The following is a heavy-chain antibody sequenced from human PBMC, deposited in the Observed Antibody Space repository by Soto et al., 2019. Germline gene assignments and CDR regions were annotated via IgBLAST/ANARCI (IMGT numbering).Heavy chain of an antibody. D-gene: IGHD1-26*01. CDR2: ISYDGSNK. CDR1: GFTFSSYA. J-gene: IGHJ4*02. CDR3: ARWRSGSYCCFDY. V-gene: IGHV3-30-3*01. Sequence: QVQLVESGGGVVQPGRSLRLSCAASGFTFSSYAMHWVRQAPGKGLEWVAVISYDGSNKYYADSVKGRFTISRDNSKNRLYLQRNSLRAEDTAVYYCARWRSGSYCCFDYWGQGTLVPVSS.